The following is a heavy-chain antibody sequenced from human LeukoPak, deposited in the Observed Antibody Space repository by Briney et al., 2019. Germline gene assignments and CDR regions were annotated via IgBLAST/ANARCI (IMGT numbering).Heavy chain of an antibody. J-gene: IGHJ4*02. CDR1: GGTFSSCT. Sequence: SVKVSCKASGGTFSSCTISWVRQAPGQGLEWMGRIIPILGIANYAQKFQGRVTITADKSTSTAYMELSSLRSEDTAVYYCARASIAVAFHHFDYWGQGTLVTVSS. CDR3: ARASIAVAFHHFDY. D-gene: IGHD6-19*01. V-gene: IGHV1-69*02. CDR2: IIPILGIA.